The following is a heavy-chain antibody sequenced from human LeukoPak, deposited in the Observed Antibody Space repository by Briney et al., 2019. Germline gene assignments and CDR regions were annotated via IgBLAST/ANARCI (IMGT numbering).Heavy chain of an antibody. D-gene: IGHD6-19*01. J-gene: IGHJ5*02. CDR3: ARPKKQWLVNWFDP. CDR2: INHSGST. CDR1: GYSISSGYY. V-gene: IGHV4-38-2*02. Sequence: PSETLSLTCTVSGYSISSGYYWGWIRQPPGKGLEWIGEINHSGSTNYNPSLKSRVTISVDTSKNQFSLKLSSVTAADTAVYYCARPKKQWLVNWFDPWGQGTLVTVSS.